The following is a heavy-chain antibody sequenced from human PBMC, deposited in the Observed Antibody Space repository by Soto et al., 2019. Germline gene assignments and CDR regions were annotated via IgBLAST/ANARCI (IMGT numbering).Heavy chain of an antibody. CDR1: GGTISSGDYY. CDR3: SRTDYDSSGYLDY. CDR2: IYYSGST. Sequence: SYTRALTCTVSGGTISSGDYYWSLILQPPGKGLEWIGYIYYSGSTYYNPSLKSRVTISVDTSKNQFSLKLSSMTAADTAVYYCSRTDYDSSGYLDYWGQGTLVTVSS. D-gene: IGHD3-22*01. V-gene: IGHV4-30-4*02. J-gene: IGHJ4*02.